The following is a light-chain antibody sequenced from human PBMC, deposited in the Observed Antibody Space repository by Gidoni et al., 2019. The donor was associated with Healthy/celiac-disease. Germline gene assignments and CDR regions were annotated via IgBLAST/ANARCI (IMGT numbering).Light chain of an antibody. Sequence: AIQMPQSPSSLSASVGDRVTITCRASQGIRNDLGWYQQKPGKAPKLLIYAASSLQSGVPSRFSGSGSGTDFTLTISSLQPEDFATYYCLQDYNRFGGGTKVEIK. CDR3: LQDYNR. CDR2: AAS. V-gene: IGKV1-6*01. CDR1: QGIRND. J-gene: IGKJ4*01.